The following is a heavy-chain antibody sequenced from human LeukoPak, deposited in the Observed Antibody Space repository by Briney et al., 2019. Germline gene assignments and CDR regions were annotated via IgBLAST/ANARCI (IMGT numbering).Heavy chain of an antibody. Sequence: KPGESLRISCKGSGYSFTSYWISWVRQMPGKGLEWMGRIDPSDSYTNYSPSFQGHVTISADKSISTAYLQWSSLKASDTAMYYCARGDCSGGSCYAPDWFDPWGQGTLVTVSS. D-gene: IGHD2-15*01. J-gene: IGHJ5*02. CDR3: ARGDCSGGSCYAPDWFDP. V-gene: IGHV5-10-1*01. CDR2: IDPSDSYT. CDR1: GYSFTSYW.